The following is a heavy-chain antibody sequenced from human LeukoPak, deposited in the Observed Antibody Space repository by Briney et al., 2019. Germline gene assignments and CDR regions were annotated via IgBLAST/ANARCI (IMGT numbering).Heavy chain of an antibody. V-gene: IGHV3-23*01. CDR1: GFTFSSYA. D-gene: IGHD2-15*01. Sequence: PGGSLRLSCAASGFTFSSYAMNWVRQAPGKGLEWVSAISGSGGSTSYAASVKGRFTISRDNSKNTLYLQMNNLRAEDTAVFYCAKGVLATPGNWFDAWGKGTLVTVAS. J-gene: IGHJ5*02. CDR3: AKGVLATPGNWFDA. CDR2: ISGSGGST.